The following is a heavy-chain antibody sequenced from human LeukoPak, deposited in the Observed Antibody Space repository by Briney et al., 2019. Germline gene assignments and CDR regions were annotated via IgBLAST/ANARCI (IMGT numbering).Heavy chain of an antibody. CDR1: GFTFSSYA. Sequence: GRSLRLSCAASGFTFSSYAMHWVRQAPGKGPEWVAVISYDGSNKYYADSVKGRFTISRDNSKNTLYLQMNSLRAEDTAVYYCARTRSIELRSYFDYWGQGTLVTVSS. J-gene: IGHJ4*02. CDR2: ISYDGSNK. D-gene: IGHD1-7*01. CDR3: ARTRSIELRSYFDY. V-gene: IGHV3-30-3*01.